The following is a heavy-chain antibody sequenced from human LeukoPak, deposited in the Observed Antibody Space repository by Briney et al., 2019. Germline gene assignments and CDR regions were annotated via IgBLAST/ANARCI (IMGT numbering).Heavy chain of an antibody. CDR2: IYSGGST. CDR3: ARDPAGVAAAMHRSPYGMDV. J-gene: IGHJ6*02. D-gene: IGHD2-2*01. CDR1: GFTVSGNY. Sequence: PGGSLRLSCAASGFTVSGNYMCWGRQAPGKGLEWVSVIYSGGSTYYADSVKGRFTISRDNSKNTLYLQMNSLRAEDTAVYYCARDPAGVAAAMHRSPYGMDVWGQGTTVTVSS. V-gene: IGHV3-66*01.